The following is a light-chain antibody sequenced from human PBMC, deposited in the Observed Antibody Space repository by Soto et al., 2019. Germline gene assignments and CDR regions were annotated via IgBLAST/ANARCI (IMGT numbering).Light chain of an antibody. CDR1: QSISSY. J-gene: IGKJ1*01. CDR3: QQSYSTPWT. V-gene: IGKV1-39*01. CDR2: DAS. Sequence: DLQMTQSPSSRSASVGDRVTITCRASQSISSYLNWYQQKPGKAPKLLIYDASSLQSGVPSRFSGSGSGTEFTLTISSLQPEDFATYYCQQSYSTPWTFGQGTKVEIK.